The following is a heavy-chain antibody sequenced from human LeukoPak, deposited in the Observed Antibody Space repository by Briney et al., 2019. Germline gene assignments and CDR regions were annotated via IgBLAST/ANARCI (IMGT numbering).Heavy chain of an antibody. J-gene: IGHJ1*01. CDR3: ARPSRPYRSSEYFQH. V-gene: IGHV3-48*04. CDR2: ISSSGSTI. CDR1: GFTFSSFN. Sequence: GGSLRLSCTASGFTFSSFNMNWVRQVPGEGLEWISYISSSGSTIYFADSVKGRFTISRDNAKNSLYLQMNSLRAEDTAVYYCARPSRPYRSSEYFQHWGQGTLVIVSS. D-gene: IGHD6-13*01.